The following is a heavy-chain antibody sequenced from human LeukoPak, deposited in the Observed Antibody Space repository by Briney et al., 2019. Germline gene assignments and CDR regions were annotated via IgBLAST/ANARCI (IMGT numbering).Heavy chain of an antibody. CDR2: ISSSSGYI. CDR3: ARAEPITMVRGVITKENFDY. Sequence: GGSLRLSCAASGFTFSSYSMNWVPQAPGKGLEWVSSISSSSGYIYQQDSVKGRFSIYRDKAKISLYLQMNSLRAEDTAVYYCARAEPITMVRGVITKENFDYWGQGTLVTVSS. D-gene: IGHD3-10*01. CDR1: GFTFSSYS. V-gene: IGHV3-21*01. J-gene: IGHJ4*02.